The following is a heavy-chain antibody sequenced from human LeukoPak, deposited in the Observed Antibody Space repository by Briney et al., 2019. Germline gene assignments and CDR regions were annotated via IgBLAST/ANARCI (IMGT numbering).Heavy chain of an antibody. CDR2: ISSSGSTI. Sequence: GGSLRLSCAASGFTFSDYYMSWIRQAPGKGLEWVPYISSSGSTIYYADSVKGRFTISRDNAKNSLYLQMNSLRAEDTAVYYCARRDYYDSSGYIQAHAFDIWGQGTMVTVSS. J-gene: IGHJ3*02. CDR1: GFTFSDYY. D-gene: IGHD3-22*01. CDR3: ARRDYYDSSGYIQAHAFDI. V-gene: IGHV3-11*01.